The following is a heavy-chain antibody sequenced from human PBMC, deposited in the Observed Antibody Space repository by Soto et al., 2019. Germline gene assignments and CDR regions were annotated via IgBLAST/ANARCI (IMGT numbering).Heavy chain of an antibody. Sequence: QVQLQQWGAGLLKPSETLSLTCAVYGGSFSGYYWSWIRQPPGKGLEWIGEINHSGSTNYNPSLKSRVTISVDTSKNQFSLKLSSVTAADTAVYYCVRGLVVYARGYYYYYGMDVWGQGTTVTVSS. CDR1: GGSFSGYY. CDR3: VRGLVVYARGYYYYYGMDV. V-gene: IGHV4-34*01. CDR2: INHSGST. J-gene: IGHJ6*02. D-gene: IGHD2-8*02.